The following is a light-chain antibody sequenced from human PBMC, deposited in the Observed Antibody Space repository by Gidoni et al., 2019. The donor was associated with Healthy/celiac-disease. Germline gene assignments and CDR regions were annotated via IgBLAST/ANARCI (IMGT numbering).Light chain of an antibody. Sequence: ALTPPRPRAGAPGQSVTISCTGTSRDVGGYNYVPWYQPHPGKAPKLMIYDVSKRPSGVPDRFSGSKSGNTASLTISGLQAEDEADYYCCSYAGSYTLVFGGGTKLTVL. CDR1: SRDVGGYNY. J-gene: IGLJ2*01. CDR3: CSYAGSYTLV. V-gene: IGLV2-11*02. CDR2: DVS.